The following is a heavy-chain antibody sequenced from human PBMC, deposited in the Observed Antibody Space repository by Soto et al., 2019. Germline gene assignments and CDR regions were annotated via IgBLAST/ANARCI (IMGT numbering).Heavy chain of an antibody. V-gene: IGHV3-30-3*01. Sequence: GGSLRLSCAASGFTFSSYAMHWVRQAPGKGLEWVAVISYDGSNKYYADSVKGRFTISRDNSKNTLYLQMNSLRAEDTAVYYCAREPAAVAGQIARWFDPWGQGTLVTVS. D-gene: IGHD6-19*01. CDR3: AREPAAVAGQIARWFDP. CDR2: ISYDGSNK. J-gene: IGHJ5*02. CDR1: GFTFSSYA.